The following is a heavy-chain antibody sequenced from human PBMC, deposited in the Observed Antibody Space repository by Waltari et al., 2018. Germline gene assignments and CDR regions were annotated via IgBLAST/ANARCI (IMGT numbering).Heavy chain of an antibody. Sequence: VQLVESGGGLVKHGGSLRLSCEASGFTFSAISINWVRQAPGKGLEWVSSISSGSTYIFYSDLVKGRFFISRDNANNSLYLQMNSLTAEDTAVYYCARANSRHTQEYHGMDVWGQGTTITVSS. V-gene: IGHV3-21*02. CDR2: ISSGSTYI. D-gene: IGHD6-6*01. J-gene: IGHJ6*02. CDR3: ARANSRHTQEYHGMDV. CDR1: GFTFSAIS.